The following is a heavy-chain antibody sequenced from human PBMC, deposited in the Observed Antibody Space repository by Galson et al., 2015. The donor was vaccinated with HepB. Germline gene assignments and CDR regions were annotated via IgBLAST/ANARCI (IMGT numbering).Heavy chain of an antibody. CDR3: ARHVGVPGTRGFDY. D-gene: IGHD2-2*01. CDR2: MNTNTGKP. V-gene: IGHV7-4-1*02. CDR1: GYTFTDYV. Sequence: SVKVSCKASGYTFTDYVVNWVRQAPGQGLEWMGWMNTNTGKPTYAPGFAGRFVFSLDTSVTTAYLQISSLETDDTAVYYCARHVGVPGTRGFDYWGQGTLVTVSS. J-gene: IGHJ4*02.